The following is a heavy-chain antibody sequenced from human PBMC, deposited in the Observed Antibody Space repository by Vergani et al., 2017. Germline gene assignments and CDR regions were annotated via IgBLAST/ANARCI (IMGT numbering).Heavy chain of an antibody. CDR2: ISSNGGST. D-gene: IGHD2-2*01. Sequence: EVQLVESGGGLVQPGGSLRLSCAASGFTFSSYAMHWVRQAPGKGLEYVSAISSNGGSTYYADSVKGRFTISRDNSKNTLYLQMGSLRAEDMAVYYCARETGYCSSTSCLYYYYYYYMDVWGKGTTVTVSS. CDR1: GFTFSSYA. CDR3: ARETGYCSSTSCLYYYYYYYMDV. J-gene: IGHJ6*03. V-gene: IGHV3-64*07.